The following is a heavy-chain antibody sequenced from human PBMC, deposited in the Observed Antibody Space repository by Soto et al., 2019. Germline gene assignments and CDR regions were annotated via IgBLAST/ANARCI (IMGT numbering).Heavy chain of an antibody. CDR1: GFTLGDYS. CDR2: ISDRGSRM. J-gene: IGHJ4*02. CDR3: APQGVGATGYVY. V-gene: IGHV3-48*01. Sequence: GSLRLSCVVSGFTLGDYSMNWVRQAPGKRLEWVSYISDRGSRMFYADSVKGRFTISRDTANNSLHLQMNSLRAEDTAVYYCAPQGVGATGYVYWGQGTLVTVSS. D-gene: IGHD1-26*01.